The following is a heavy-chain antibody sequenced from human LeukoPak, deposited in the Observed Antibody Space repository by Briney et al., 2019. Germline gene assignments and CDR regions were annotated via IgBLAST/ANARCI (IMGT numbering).Heavy chain of an antibody. CDR3: AKDAGGRWLLYYFDC. J-gene: IGHJ4*02. CDR1: GFIFDDYA. CDR2: ISWNTGTI. D-gene: IGHD2-21*02. Sequence: GGSLRLSCAASGFIFDDYAMHWVRQVPGKGLEWVSGISWNTGTIGYADSVKGRFTISRDNAKNSLYLQMNSLRVEDTALYYCAKDAGGRWLLYYFDCWGQGTLVTVSS. V-gene: IGHV3-9*01.